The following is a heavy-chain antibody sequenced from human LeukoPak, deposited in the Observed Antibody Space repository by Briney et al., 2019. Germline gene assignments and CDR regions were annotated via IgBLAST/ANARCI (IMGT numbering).Heavy chain of an antibody. Sequence: SETLSLTCTVSGGSVSGDNSYWNWIRQPAGKGLVWSGCIYANRSPTYNPSLESRVTISVYSSKNQFSLWLSSLTAADTAVYYWAKGYYYHTWGQGTLVTVSS. CDR3: AKGYYYHT. CDR1: GGSVSGDNSY. J-gene: IGHJ4*02. V-gene: IGHV4-61*02. D-gene: IGHD3-22*01. CDR2: IYANRSP.